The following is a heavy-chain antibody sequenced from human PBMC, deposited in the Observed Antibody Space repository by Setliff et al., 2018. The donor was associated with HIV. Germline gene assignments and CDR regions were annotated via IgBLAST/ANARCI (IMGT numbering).Heavy chain of an antibody. Sequence: PGGSLRLSCAASGFTFSSFGMHWVRQAPGKGLEWVSFIQYDGSNKYYAESVKGRFTISRDNSKNTLYLQMNSLRVEDTAVYYCATDCAVVGGTGSLDSWGQGTLVTVSS. J-gene: IGHJ4*02. CDR3: ATDCAVVGGTGSLDS. D-gene: IGHD1-26*01. V-gene: IGHV3-30*02. CDR2: IQYDGSNK. CDR1: GFTFSSFG.